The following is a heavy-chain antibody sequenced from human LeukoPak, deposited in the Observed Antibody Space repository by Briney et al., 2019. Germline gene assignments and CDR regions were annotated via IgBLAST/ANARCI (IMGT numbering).Heavy chain of an antibody. CDR1: GYTFTSYD. V-gene: IGHV1-8*01. Sequence: ASVNVSCKASGYTFTSYDSNWVRQATGQGLEWMGWMNPNSGNTGYAQKFQGRVTMTRNTSISTAYMELSSLRSEDTAVYYCARGRILRKFEWGQGTLVTVSS. J-gene: IGHJ4*02. D-gene: IGHD3-10*01. CDR3: ARGRILRKFE. CDR2: MNPNSGNT.